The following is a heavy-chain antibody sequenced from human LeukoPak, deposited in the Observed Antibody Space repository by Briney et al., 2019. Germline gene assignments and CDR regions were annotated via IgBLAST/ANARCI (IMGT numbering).Heavy chain of an antibody. CDR3: ASGPRGSSTSVDYFDY. Sequence: PETLSLTCAVYGGSFSGYYWSWIRQPPGKGLEWIGEINHSGSTNYNPSLKSRVTISVDTSKNQFSLKLSSVTAADTAVYYCASGPRGSSTSVDYFDYWGQGTLVTVSS. D-gene: IGHD6-6*01. CDR1: GGSFSGYY. J-gene: IGHJ4*02. CDR2: INHSGST. V-gene: IGHV4-34*01.